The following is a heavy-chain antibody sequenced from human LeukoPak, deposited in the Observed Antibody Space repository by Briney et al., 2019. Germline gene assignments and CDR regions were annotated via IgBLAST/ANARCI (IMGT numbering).Heavy chain of an antibody. V-gene: IGHV4-34*01. CDR3: ARSVILRYFDWLLESHFDY. CDR1: GGSFSGYY. J-gene: IGHJ4*02. D-gene: IGHD3-9*01. CDR2: IYYSGST. Sequence: SETLSLTRAVYGGSFSGYYWGWIRQPPGKGLEWIGSIYYSGSTYYNPSLKSRVTISVDTSKNQFSLKLSSVTAADTAVYYCARSVILRYFDWLLESHFDYWGQGTLVTVSS.